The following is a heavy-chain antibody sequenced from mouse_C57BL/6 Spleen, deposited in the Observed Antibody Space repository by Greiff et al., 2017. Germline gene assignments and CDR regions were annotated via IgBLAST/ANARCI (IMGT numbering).Heavy chain of an antibody. CDR2: INPGSGGT. CDR3: ARRNYGNYDYAMDY. J-gene: IGHJ4*01. CDR1: GYAFTNYL. Sequence: VQGVESGAELVRPGTSVKVSCKASGYAFTNYLIEWVKQRPGQGLEWIGVINPGSGGTNYNEKFKGKATLTAEKSSSTAYMQLSSLTSEDSAVYFCARRNYGNYDYAMDYWGQGTSVTVSS. V-gene: IGHV1-54*01. D-gene: IGHD2-1*01.